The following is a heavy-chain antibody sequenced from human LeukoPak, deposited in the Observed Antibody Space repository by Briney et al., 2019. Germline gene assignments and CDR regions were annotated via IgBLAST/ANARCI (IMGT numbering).Heavy chain of an antibody. CDR2: IYYSGST. CDR1: GGSISSSSYY. CDR3: ARHSFGHDSSPDY. J-gene: IGHJ4*02. V-gene: IGHV4-39*01. Sequence: SETLSLTCTVSGGSISSSSYYWGWIRQPPGKGLEWIGSIYYSGSTYYNPSLKSRVTISLDTSKNQFSLNLSSVTAADPAVYYCARHSFGHDSSPDYWGQGTLVTVSS. D-gene: IGHD3-22*01.